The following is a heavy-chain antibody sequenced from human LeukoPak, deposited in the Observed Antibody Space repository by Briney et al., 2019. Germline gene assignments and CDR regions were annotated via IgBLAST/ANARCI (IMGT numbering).Heavy chain of an antibody. D-gene: IGHD3-10*01. J-gene: IGHJ4*02. CDR3: ARDGNYFGSGSPYNY. Sequence: PGGSLRLSCAASGFTFSSYAMHWVRQAPGKGLEWVAVISYDGSNKYYADSVKGRFTISRDNSKNTLYLQMNSLRAEDTAVYYCARDGNYFGSGSPYNYWGLGALVTVSS. V-gene: IGHV3-30-3*01. CDR1: GFTFSSYA. CDR2: ISYDGSNK.